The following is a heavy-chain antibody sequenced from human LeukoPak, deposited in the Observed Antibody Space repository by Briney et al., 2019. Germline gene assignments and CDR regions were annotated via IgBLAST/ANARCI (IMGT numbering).Heavy chain of an antibody. CDR1: GFTFSSYE. CDR3: ARDFSYCSSTSCYVRAFDV. Sequence: GGSLRLSCAASGFTFSSYEMNWVRQAPGKGLEWVSYISSSGSTIYYADSVKGRFTISRDNAKNSLYLQMNSLRAEDTAVYYCARDFSYCSSTSCYVRAFDVWGQGAMVTVSS. J-gene: IGHJ3*01. D-gene: IGHD2-2*01. CDR2: ISSSGSTI. V-gene: IGHV3-48*03.